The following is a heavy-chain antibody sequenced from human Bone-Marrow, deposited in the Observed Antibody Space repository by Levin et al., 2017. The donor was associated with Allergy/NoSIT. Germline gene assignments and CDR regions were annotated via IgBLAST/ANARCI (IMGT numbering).Heavy chain of an antibody. Sequence: SCAASGFTFSSYAMSWVRQAPGKGLEWVSAISGSGGSTYYADSMKGRFTISRDNSKNTLYLQMNSLRAEDTAVYYCANTYSNYPLDYWGQGTLVTVSS. V-gene: IGHV3-23*01. CDR2: ISGSGGST. CDR1: GFTFSSYA. J-gene: IGHJ4*02. D-gene: IGHD4-11*01. CDR3: ANTYSNYPLDY.